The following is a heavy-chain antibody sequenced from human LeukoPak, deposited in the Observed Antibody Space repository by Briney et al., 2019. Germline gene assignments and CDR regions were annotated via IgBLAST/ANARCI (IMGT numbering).Heavy chain of an antibody. CDR2: ISAYNGNT. CDR1: GYTFTSYG. D-gene: IGHD2-2*02. V-gene: IGHV1-18*01. Sequence: ASVKVSCKASGYTFTSYGISWVRQAPGQGLEWMGWISAYNGNTNYAQKFQGRVTITADESTSTAYMELSSLRSEDTAVYYCARDYCSSTSCYTLNWGQGTPVTVSS. CDR3: ARDYCSSTSCYTLN. J-gene: IGHJ4*02.